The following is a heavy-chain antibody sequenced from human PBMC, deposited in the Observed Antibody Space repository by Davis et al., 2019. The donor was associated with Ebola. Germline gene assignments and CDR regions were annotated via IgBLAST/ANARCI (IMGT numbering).Heavy chain of an antibody. D-gene: IGHD3-22*01. V-gene: IGHV4-59*08. J-gene: IGHJ4*02. Sequence: SETLSLTCTVPGGSVSNYYWSWIRQPPGKGPEWIGYIYYRGSTNYNPSLKSRVTISVHTSKNQFSLKLSSVTAADTAVYYCARHRYYYDSSGYYLSYFDYWGQGTLVTVSS. CDR3: ARHRYYYDSSGYYLSYFDY. CDR2: IYYRGST. CDR1: GGSVSNYY.